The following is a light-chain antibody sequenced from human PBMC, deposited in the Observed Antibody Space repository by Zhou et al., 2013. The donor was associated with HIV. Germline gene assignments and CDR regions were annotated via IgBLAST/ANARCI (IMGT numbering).Light chain of an antibody. CDR2: GAS. CDR1: QSISGN. J-gene: IGKJ3*01. V-gene: IGKV3-20*01. Sequence: EILMTQSPATLSVSPGERATLSCKTSQSISGNLAWYQQKPGQAPRLLIYGASSRATGIPDRFSGSGSGTDFTLTINRLEPEDFAVYYCQQYGSSPFAFGPGTKVDIK. CDR3: QQYGSSPFA.